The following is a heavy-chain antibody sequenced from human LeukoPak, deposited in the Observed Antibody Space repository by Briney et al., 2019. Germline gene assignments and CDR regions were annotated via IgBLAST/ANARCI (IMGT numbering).Heavy chain of an antibody. Sequence: GGSLRLSCAASGFTFSSYSVNWIRQAPGKGLEWVSSISSGSTSIYYADSMKGRFTISRDNAKNSLYLQMNSLRAEDTAVYYCARWLDYWGQGTLVTVSS. CDR1: GFTFSSYS. V-gene: IGHV3-21*01. J-gene: IGHJ4*02. CDR3: ARWLDY. CDR2: ISSGSTSI.